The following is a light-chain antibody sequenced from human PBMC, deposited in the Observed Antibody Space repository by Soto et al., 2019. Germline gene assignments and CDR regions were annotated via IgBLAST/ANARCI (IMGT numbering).Light chain of an antibody. CDR3: QQYNSYSPWT. V-gene: IGKV1-5*03. Sequence: DIQMPQSPSTLSASVGDRVTITCRSSQSISSWLAWYQQKPGQAPKLLIYKASRLESGFPSRFSGGGSVTEFTLTISSLQTDDFATCYCQQYNSYSPWTFGHGTTVEIK. CDR1: QSISSW. CDR2: KAS. J-gene: IGKJ1*01.